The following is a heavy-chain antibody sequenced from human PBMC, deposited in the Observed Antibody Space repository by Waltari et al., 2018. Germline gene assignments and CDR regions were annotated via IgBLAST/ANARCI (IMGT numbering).Heavy chain of an antibody. J-gene: IGHJ6*02. CDR3: ARGGFGSGSFYKANFYGMDV. CDR2: ISAQSNYI. V-gene: IGHV3-21*02. CDR1: GFAFSPSR. D-gene: IGHD3-10*01. Sequence: EVQLVESGGGLVKPGGSLRLPCAAYGFAFSPSRLNLVRQAPGRGLEWISSISAQSNYIYYADSVRGRFTVSRDNAKSSLSLQMDSLRVEDTAVYYCARGGFGSGSFYKANFYGMDVWGQGTTVTVSS.